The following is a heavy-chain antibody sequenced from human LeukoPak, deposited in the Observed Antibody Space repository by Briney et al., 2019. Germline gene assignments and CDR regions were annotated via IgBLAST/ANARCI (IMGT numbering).Heavy chain of an antibody. V-gene: IGHV4-39*01. J-gene: IGHJ5*02. CDR3: ARALGYCSGGSCTRGYNWFDP. CDR2: IYYTRST. Sequence: KPSETLSLTCTVSGGSISSSSYYWGWIRQPPGKGLEWIGSIYYTRSTYYNPSLKSRVTISVDTSKNQFSLKLTSVTAADTAVYYCARALGYCSGGSCTRGYNWFDPWGQGTLVTVPS. D-gene: IGHD2-15*01. CDR1: GGSISSSSYY.